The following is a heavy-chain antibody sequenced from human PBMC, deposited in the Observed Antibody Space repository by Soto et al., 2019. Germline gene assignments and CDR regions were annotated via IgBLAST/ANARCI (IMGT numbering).Heavy chain of an antibody. CDR2: IIPILCIA. Sequence: QVQLVQSGAEVKKPGSSVKVSCKASGGTFSSYTISWVRQAPGQGLEWMGRIIPILCIANYALNCQGRVTITADKSTSTAYMELSSLRSEDTAVYYCANMVYAQPNPWGQGTLVTVSS. CDR1: GGTFSSYT. CDR3: ANMVYAQPNP. D-gene: IGHD2-8*01. V-gene: IGHV1-69*02. J-gene: IGHJ5*02.